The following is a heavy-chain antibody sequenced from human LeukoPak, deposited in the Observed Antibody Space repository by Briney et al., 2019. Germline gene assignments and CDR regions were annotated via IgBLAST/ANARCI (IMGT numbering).Heavy chain of an antibody. V-gene: IGHV4-39*07. CDR1: GDSTSSSSYF. CDR2: VSYSVST. CDR3: ARQLACITCNTRLGFMDV. D-gene: IGHD1-1*01. J-gene: IGHJ6*03. Sequence: PSETLSLTCSVSGDSTSSSSYFWGWVRQPPGKGLEWIGSVSYSVSTHYNPSLKSRLSISLDTSKNHFSLRLSSVSAADTALYSCARQLACITCNTRLGFMDVWGKGTTVTVSS.